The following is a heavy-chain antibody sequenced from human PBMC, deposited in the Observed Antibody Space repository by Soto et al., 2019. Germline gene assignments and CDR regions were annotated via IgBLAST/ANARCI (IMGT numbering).Heavy chain of an antibody. D-gene: IGHD3-22*01. J-gene: IGHJ4*02. CDR2: INHSGST. CDR1: GGSFRGYY. CDR3: ARGGSSGYYRSGSKKFDY. Sequence: QVQLQQWGAGLLKPSETLSLTCAVYGGSFRGYYWSWIRQPPGKGLEWIGEINHSGSTNYNPSLKSRVTISVDTSKNQFSLKLSSVTAADTAVYYCARGGSSGYYRSGSKKFDYWGQGTLVTVSS. V-gene: IGHV4-34*01.